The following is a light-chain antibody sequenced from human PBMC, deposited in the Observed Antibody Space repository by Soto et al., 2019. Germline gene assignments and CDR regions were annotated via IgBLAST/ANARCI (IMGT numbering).Light chain of an antibody. V-gene: IGKV3-11*01. Sequence: EIVLTQSPATLSLSPGERATLSCRASQSVSSYLAWYQQKPGQAPRLLIYDASNRATGIPARFGGSGSGTDLTLTISGLEPEDFAVYYCQQRSNWQYTFGQGTKLEIK. CDR2: DAS. CDR3: QQRSNWQYT. CDR1: QSVSSY. J-gene: IGKJ2*01.